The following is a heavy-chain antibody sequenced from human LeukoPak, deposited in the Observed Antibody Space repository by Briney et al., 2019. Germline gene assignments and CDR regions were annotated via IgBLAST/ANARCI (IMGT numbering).Heavy chain of an antibody. CDR1: GFTFSSYE. CDR2: ISSSGSTI. CDR3: ARAIDVIFHGLWYFDL. J-gene: IGHJ2*01. V-gene: IGHV3-48*03. Sequence: PGGSLRLSCAVSGFTFSSYEMNWVRQAPGKGLEWVSYISSSGSTIYYADSVKGRFTISRDNAKNSLYLQMNSLRAEDTAVYYCARAIDVIFHGLWYFDLWGRGTLVTVSS. D-gene: IGHD2-15*01.